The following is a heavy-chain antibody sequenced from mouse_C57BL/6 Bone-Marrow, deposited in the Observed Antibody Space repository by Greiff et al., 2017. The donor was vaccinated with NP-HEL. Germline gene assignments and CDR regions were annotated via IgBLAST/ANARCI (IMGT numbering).Heavy chain of an antibody. CDR3: ARHGDYFGSSSGYFDV. CDR2: FYPGSGSI. V-gene: IGHV1-62-2*01. D-gene: IGHD1-1*01. Sequence: VQLQESGAELVKPGASVKLSCKASGYTFTEYTIHWVKQRSGQGLEWIGWFYPGSGSIKYNEKFKDKATLTADKSSSTVYMDLSRLTSEVTAVYFCARHGDYFGSSSGYFDVWGTGTTVTVSS. J-gene: IGHJ1*03. CDR1: GYTFTEYT.